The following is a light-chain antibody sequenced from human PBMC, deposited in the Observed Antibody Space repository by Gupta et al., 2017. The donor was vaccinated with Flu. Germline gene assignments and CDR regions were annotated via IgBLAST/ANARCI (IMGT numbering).Light chain of an antibody. CDR2: AAS. Sequence: GDSVTITCRASQTIGKYLNWYQQKAGTAPNLLIFAASTLQSGVPSRFSGDGAGRDFTLTINSLRPEDFATYYCQQSDRTQYTFCQGTK. J-gene: IGKJ2*01. CDR3: QQSDRTQYT. CDR1: QTIGKY. V-gene: IGKV1-39*01.